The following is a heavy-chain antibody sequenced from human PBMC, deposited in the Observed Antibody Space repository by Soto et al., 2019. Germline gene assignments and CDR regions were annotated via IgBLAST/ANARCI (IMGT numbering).Heavy chain of an antibody. CDR3: AKDFIPRNSIYDPFDI. CDR2: VGGDASDT. Sequence: VQLLESGGGLVQPGGSLEVSCRASGFNFGNYAMSWVRQAPGKGPEWVSSVGGDASDTHYADSVRGRFTISRDNSKNTLYLHMNSLRAEDTAIYFCAKDFIPRNSIYDPFDIWGQGTTVSVSS. J-gene: IGHJ3*02. D-gene: IGHD2-21*01. CDR1: GFNFGNYA. V-gene: IGHV3-23*01.